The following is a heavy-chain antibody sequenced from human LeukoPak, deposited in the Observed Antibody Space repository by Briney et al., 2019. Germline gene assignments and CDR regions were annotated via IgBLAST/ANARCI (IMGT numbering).Heavy chain of an antibody. V-gene: IGHV3-21*01. D-gene: IGHD6-6*01. CDR3: ARHLGGYRSSSTGD. J-gene: IGHJ4*02. Sequence: AGGSLRLSCAASGFTFSSYSMNWVRQAPGKGLEWVSSISSSSSYIYYADSVKGRFTISRDNAKSSLYLEMNSLRAEDTAVYYCARHLGGYRSSSTGDWGQGTLVLVSS. CDR1: GFTFSSYS. CDR2: ISSSSSYI.